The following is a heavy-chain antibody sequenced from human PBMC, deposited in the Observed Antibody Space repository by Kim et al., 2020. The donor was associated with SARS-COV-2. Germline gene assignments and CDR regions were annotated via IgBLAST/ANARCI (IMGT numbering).Heavy chain of an antibody. V-gene: IGHV3-23*01. CDR3: AKRCSKGYIDS. J-gene: IGHJ4*02. CDR2: IDRDTGSS. Sequence: GGSLRLSCEASGFISNSHGMTWVRQTPGKGLEWVSNIDRDTGSSFYASSVAGRFTVSRDNSKNTLYLQMNSLRAEDTAVYYCAKRCSKGYIDSWGRGT. D-gene: IGHD3-16*02. CDR1: GFISNSHG.